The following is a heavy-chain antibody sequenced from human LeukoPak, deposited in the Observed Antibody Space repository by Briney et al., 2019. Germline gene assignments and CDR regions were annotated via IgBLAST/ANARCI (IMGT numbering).Heavy chain of an antibody. Sequence: GRSLRLSCAASGFTFSSYAMHWVRQAPGKGLEWEAVISYDGSNKYYADSVKGRFTISRDNSKNTLYLQMNSLRAEDTAVYYCVRDNPRCCGVVPANIDDYWGQGTLVTVSS. V-gene: IGHV3-30-3*01. CDR3: VRDNPRCCGVVPANIDDY. D-gene: IGHD2-15*01. CDR2: ISYDGSNK. J-gene: IGHJ4*02. CDR1: GFTFSSYA.